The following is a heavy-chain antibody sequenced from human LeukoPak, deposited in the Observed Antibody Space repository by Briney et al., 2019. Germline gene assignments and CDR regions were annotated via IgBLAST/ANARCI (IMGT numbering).Heavy chain of an antibody. Sequence: GGSLRLSCAASGVTSSSYAMHWGRQAPGKGLEWVAVISYDGSNKYYADSVKGRFTISRDNSKNTLYLQMNSLRAEDTAVYYCARARGDYWGQGTLVTVSS. J-gene: IGHJ4*02. CDR2: ISYDGSNK. CDR1: GVTSSSYA. CDR3: ARARGDY. V-gene: IGHV3-30*04.